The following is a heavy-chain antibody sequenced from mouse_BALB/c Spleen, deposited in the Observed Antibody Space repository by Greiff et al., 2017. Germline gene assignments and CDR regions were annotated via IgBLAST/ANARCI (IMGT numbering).Heavy chain of an antibody. CDR3: ARHEAVYYAMDY. CDR2: ISSGGGST. J-gene: IGHJ4*01. Sequence: EVKLEESGGGLVKPGGSLKLSCAASGFAFSSYDMSWVRQTPEKRLEWVAYISSGGGSTYYPDTVKGRFTISRDNAKNTLYLQMSSLKSEDTAMYYCARHEAVYYAMDYWGQGTSVTVSS. CDR1: GFAFSSYD. V-gene: IGHV5-12-1*01.